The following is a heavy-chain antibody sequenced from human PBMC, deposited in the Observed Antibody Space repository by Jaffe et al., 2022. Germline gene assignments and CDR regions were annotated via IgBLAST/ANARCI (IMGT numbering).Heavy chain of an antibody. CDR1: GGSISSYY. V-gene: IGHV4-59*01. Sequence: QVQLQESGPGLVKPSETLSLTCTVSGGSISSYYWSWIRQPPGKGLEWIGYIYYSGSTNYNPSLKSRVTISVDTSKNQFSLKLSSVTAADTAVYYCARGYPGIAAAGTGSDAFDIWGQGTMVTVSS. J-gene: IGHJ3*02. CDR3: ARGYPGIAAAGTGSDAFDI. D-gene: IGHD6-13*01. CDR2: IYYSGST.